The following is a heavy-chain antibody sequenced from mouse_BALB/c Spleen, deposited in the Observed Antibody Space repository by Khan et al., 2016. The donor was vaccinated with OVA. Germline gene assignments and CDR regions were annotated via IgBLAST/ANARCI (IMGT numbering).Heavy chain of an antibody. J-gene: IGHJ2*01. Sequence: QVRLQQSGAELVRPGASVKLSCKTSGYTFTSYWIHWVKQRSGQGLEWIARIYPGTDNTYYNEKFKDKATLTADKSSSTAYMQISSLKSEDSDVYCCAREEALYHFDHWGQGTTLTVSS. CDR2: IYPGTDNT. CDR3: AREEALYHFDH. CDR1: GYTFTSYW. V-gene: IGHV1S132*01. D-gene: IGHD3-2*02.